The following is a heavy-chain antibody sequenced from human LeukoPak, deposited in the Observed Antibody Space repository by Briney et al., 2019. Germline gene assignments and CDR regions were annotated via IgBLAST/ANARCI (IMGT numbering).Heavy chain of an antibody. J-gene: IGHJ4*02. Sequence: GGSLRLSCVASGFTFYNYAISWVRQAPGKGLGWVSGISGDGASTYYADSVRGRFTISRDNSKNTVYLQMNSLRAEDTAVYYCAKDAQASSSWSEYFDYWGQGTLVTVSS. D-gene: IGHD6-13*01. CDR1: GFTFYNYA. CDR2: ISGDGAST. CDR3: AKDAQASSSWSEYFDY. V-gene: IGHV3-23*01.